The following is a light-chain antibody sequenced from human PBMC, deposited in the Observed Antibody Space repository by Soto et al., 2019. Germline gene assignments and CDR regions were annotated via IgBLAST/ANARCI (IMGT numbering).Light chain of an antibody. CDR2: RND. V-gene: IGLV1-47*01. CDR1: SSNIGSNY. CDR3: AAWDDTLGVGV. Sequence: QSVLTQPPSASGSPGQRVSISCSGSSSNIGSNYVYWYQQFPGTAPNLLIYRNDERPSGVPDRFSGSRSGTSASLAISGLRSDDEAAYYCAAWDDTLGVGVFGGGTQLTVL. J-gene: IGLJ3*02.